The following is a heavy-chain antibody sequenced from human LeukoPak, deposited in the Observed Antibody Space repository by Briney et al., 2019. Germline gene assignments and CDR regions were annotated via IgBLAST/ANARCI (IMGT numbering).Heavy chain of an antibody. CDR3: ASGPFGSSGWLGPMDV. V-gene: IGHV1-18*01. CDR1: GYTFTSYG. CDR2: ISAYNGNT. J-gene: IGHJ6*03. D-gene: IGHD6-19*01. Sequence: ASVKDSCKASGYTFTSYGISWVRQAPGQGLEWMGWISAYNGNTNYAQKLQGRVTMTTDTSTSTAYMELRSLRSDDTAVYYCASGPFGSSGWLGPMDVWGKGTTVTVSS.